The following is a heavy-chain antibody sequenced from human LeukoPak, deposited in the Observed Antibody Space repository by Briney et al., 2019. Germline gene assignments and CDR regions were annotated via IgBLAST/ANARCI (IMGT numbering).Heavy chain of an antibody. V-gene: IGHV3-30*02. J-gene: IGHJ4*02. D-gene: IGHD3-16*02. CDR3: AKDWVMITFGGVIDQQI. Sequence: GGSLRLSCAASGFTFSSYGMHWVRQAPGKGLEWVAFIRYDGSNKYYADSVKGRFTISRDNSKNTLYLQMNSLRAEDTAVYYCAKDWVMITFGGVIDQQIWGQGTLSPSPQ. CDR1: GFTFSSYG. CDR2: IRYDGSNK.